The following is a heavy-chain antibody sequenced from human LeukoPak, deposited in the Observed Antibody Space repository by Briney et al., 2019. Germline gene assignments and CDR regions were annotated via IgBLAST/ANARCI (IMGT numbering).Heavy chain of an antibody. Sequence: SETLSLTCAVYGVSFSGYYWSWIRQPPGKGLEWIGEINHSGSTNYNPSLKSRVTISVDTSKNQFSLKLSSVTAADTAVYYCAKDHGSSDWYYFDYWGQGTLVTVSS. D-gene: IGHD6-13*01. CDR1: GVSFSGYY. CDR3: AKDHGSSDWYYFDY. V-gene: IGHV4-34*01. J-gene: IGHJ4*02. CDR2: INHSGST.